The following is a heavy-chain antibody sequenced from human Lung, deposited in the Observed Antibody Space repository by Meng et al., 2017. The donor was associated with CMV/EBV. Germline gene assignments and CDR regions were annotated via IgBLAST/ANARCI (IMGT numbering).Heavy chain of an antibody. V-gene: IGHV3-11*04. CDR2: ISSSGSTI. CDR3: ARYLVVVVGYGMDV. Sequence: GGSLRLXCAASGFTFSDYYMSWIRQAPGKGLEWVSYISSSGSTIYYADSVKGRFTISRDNAKNSLYLQMNSLRAEDTAVYYCARYLVVVVGYGMDVWGQGTXVNGAS. J-gene: IGHJ6*02. CDR1: GFTFSDYY. D-gene: IGHD2-2*01.